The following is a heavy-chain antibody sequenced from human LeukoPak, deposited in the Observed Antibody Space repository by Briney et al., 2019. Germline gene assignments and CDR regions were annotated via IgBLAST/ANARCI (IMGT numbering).Heavy chain of an antibody. CDR3: ARDMEEQLVLGY. CDR2: IKQDGSEK. J-gene: IGHJ4*02. D-gene: IGHD6-6*01. Sequence: GGSLRLSCAASGFTFSSYRMSWVRQAPGKGLEWVANIKQDGSEKYYVDSVKGRFTISRDNAKNSLYLQMNSLRAEDTAVYYCARDMEEQLVLGYWGQGTLVTVSS. CDR1: GFTFSSYR. V-gene: IGHV3-7*01.